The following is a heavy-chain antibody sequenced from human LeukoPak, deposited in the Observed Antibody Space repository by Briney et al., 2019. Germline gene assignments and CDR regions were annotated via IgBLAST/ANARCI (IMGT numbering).Heavy chain of an antibody. CDR3: ARPYSSSSRNGMDV. J-gene: IGHJ6*02. CDR1: GFTFSSYW. Sequence: GGSLRLSCAASGFTFSSYWMHWVRQVPGKGLVWASRINSDGSSTNYADPVEGRFTISRDNAKNTLYLEMNSLRADDTAVYHCARPYSSSSRNGMDVWGQGTTVTVSS. CDR2: INSDGSST. V-gene: IGHV3-74*01. D-gene: IGHD6-6*01.